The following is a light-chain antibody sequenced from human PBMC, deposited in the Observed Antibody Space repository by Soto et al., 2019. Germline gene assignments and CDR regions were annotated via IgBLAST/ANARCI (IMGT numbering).Light chain of an antibody. J-gene: IGKJ4*02. V-gene: IGKV1-27*01. CDR3: QKYNSAPLT. CDR1: QGISNF. CDR2: GAS. Sequence: DIQTTQSPSSLSVGDRVTITCRASQGISNFLAWFQQKPGKVPKLLIYGASTLQSGVPSRFSGSGSGTDFILTINSLQPEDVAMYFCQKYNSAPLTFGGGTKVEIK.